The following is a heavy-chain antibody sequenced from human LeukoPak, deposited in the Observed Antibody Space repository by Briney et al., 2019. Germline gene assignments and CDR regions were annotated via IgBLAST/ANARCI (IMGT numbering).Heavy chain of an antibody. J-gene: IGHJ5*02. CDR3: ARDLRGGKAAAGDWFDP. D-gene: IGHD6-13*01. CDR1: GYTFSGYY. Sequence: ASVKVSCKASGYTFSGYYIHWVRQAPGQGLEWMGRINPDSGDTNYVRKFLGRVTMTRDTSISTAYLEVSGLRPGDTAMYYCARDLRGGKAAAGDWFDPGGQGTLVTVPS. V-gene: IGHV1-2*06. CDR2: INPDSGDT.